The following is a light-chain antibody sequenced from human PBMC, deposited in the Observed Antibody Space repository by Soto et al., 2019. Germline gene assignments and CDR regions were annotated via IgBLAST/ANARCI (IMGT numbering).Light chain of an antibody. V-gene: IGLV2-14*01. J-gene: IGLJ2*01. CDR3: SSYISSSTLVV. CDR1: SSDDGGYNY. CDR2: DVS. Sequence: QSALTQPASVSGSPGQSITISCTGTSSDDGGYNYVSWYQQHPGKAPKLMIYDVSNRPSGVSNRFSGSKSGNTASLTISGLQAEDEADYYCSSYISSSTLVVFGGGTKLTVL.